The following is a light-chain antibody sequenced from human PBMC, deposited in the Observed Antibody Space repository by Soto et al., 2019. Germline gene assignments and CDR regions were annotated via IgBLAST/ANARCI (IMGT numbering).Light chain of an antibody. Sequence: EIVLTQSPGTLSLSPGERATLSCRASQSVSSNYLSWYQQKPGQAPRLLIYGASRRATGVPDRFSGSGSGTDFTLTISRLEPEDFAVYFCQQYDNSLWTFGQGTKVDIK. CDR1: QSVSSNY. J-gene: IGKJ1*01. CDR2: GAS. V-gene: IGKV3-20*01. CDR3: QQYDNSLWT.